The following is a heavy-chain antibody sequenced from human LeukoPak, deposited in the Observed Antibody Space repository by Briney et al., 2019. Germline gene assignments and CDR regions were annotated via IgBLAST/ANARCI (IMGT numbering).Heavy chain of an antibody. Sequence: GGSLRLSCAASGFRFSNSWMYWVRQGPGKGPVWVSRMKTDGTRIEYADSVKGRFTIPRDNAKNTLFLQMSSLRVEDSAVYYCARGADHGGSYYPDWGQGTRVTVSS. J-gene: IGHJ4*02. CDR2: MKTDGTRI. V-gene: IGHV3-74*01. CDR1: GFRFSNSW. CDR3: ARGADHGGSYYPD. D-gene: IGHD3-10*01.